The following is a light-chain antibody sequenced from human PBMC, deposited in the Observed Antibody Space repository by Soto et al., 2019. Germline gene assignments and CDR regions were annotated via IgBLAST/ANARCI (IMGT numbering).Light chain of an antibody. CDR2: DAS. CDR3: QQRSNWPLT. Sequence: EIVLTQSPDTLSLSPGESATLSCRASQSVSRYLAWYQQKPGQTPRLLIYDASNRAAGIPARFSGSGSGTDFTLTIRNLEHEDFAVYYCQQRSNWPLTFGGGTKVEIK. CDR1: QSVSRY. J-gene: IGKJ4*01. V-gene: IGKV3-11*01.